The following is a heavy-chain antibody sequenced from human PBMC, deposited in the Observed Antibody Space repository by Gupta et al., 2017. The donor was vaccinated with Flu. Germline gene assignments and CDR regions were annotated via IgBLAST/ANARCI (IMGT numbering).Heavy chain of an antibody. J-gene: IGHJ4*02. D-gene: IGHD2-15*01. CDR1: AFTFSYYG. V-gene: IGHV3-33*01. Sequence: QVQLVESGGGVVQPGRSLRLSCAASAFTFSYYGMHWVRQVPGKGLEWVALIWYDGSSKYYADSVKGRFTISRDNSKNTLYLQMNSLRADDTAVYYCAREGGGYCSGGNCYVDYWGQGTLVTVSA. CDR3: AREGGGYCSGGNCYVDY. CDR2: IWYDGSSK.